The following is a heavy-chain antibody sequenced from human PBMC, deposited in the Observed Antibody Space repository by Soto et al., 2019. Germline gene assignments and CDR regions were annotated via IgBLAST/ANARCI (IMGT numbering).Heavy chain of an antibody. D-gene: IGHD6-6*01. J-gene: IGHJ6*03. CDR3: ARFYIAARPLPPYYYYMDV. V-gene: IGHV4-34*01. CDR2: INHSGST. Sequence: SETLSLTCAVYGGSFSGYYWSWIRQPPGKGLEWIGEINHSGSTNYNPSLKSRVTISVDTSKNQFSLKLSSVTAADTAVYYCARFYIAARPLPPYYYYMDVWGKGTTVTVSS. CDR1: GGSFSGYY.